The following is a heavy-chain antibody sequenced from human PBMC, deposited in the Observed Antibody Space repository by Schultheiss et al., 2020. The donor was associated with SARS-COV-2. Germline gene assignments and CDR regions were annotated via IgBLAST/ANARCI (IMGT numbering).Heavy chain of an antibody. D-gene: IGHD6-6*01. J-gene: IGHJ4*02. CDR2: IYTSGST. Sequence: SETLSLTCAVYGGSFSGYYWSWIRQPPGKGLEWIGRIYTSGSTNYNPSLKSRVTISVDTSKNQFSLKLGSVTAADTAVYYCARHSSSSRPNFDYWGQGTLVIVSS. V-gene: IGHV4-4*08. CDR1: GGSFSGYY. CDR3: ARHSSSSRPNFDY.